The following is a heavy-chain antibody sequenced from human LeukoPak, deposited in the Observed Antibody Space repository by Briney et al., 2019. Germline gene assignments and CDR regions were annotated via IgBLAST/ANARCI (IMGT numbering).Heavy chain of an antibody. CDR3: ARLCSSTSCTPDAFDI. CDR2: IYYSGST. D-gene: IGHD2-2*01. V-gene: IGHV4-31*03. Sequence: PSETLSLTCTVPGGSISSGGYYWSWIRQHPGKGLECIGYIYYSGSTYYNPSLKSRVTISVDTSKNQFSLKLSSVTAADTAVYYCARLCSSTSCTPDAFDIWGQGTMVTVSS. CDR1: GGSISSGGYY. J-gene: IGHJ3*02.